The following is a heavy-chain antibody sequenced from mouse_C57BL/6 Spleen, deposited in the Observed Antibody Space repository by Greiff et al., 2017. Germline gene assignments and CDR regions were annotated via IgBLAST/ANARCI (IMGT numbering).Heavy chain of an antibody. Sequence: VKLMESGAELVRPGTSVKVSCKASGYAFTNYLIEWVKQRPGQGLEWIGVINPGSGGTNYNEKFKGKATLTADKSSSTAYMQLSSLTSEDSAVYFCARSDDYPYAMDYWGQGTSGTVSS. CDR3: ARSDDYPYAMDY. J-gene: IGHJ4*01. D-gene: IGHD2-4*01. CDR2: INPGSGGT. V-gene: IGHV1-54*01. CDR1: GYAFTNYL.